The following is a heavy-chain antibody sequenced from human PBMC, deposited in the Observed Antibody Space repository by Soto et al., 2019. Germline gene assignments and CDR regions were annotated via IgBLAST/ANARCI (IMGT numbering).Heavy chain of an antibody. Sequence: GGSLRLSCAASGFIFSSYDMNWARQAPGKGLEWISFISSRSINIYYADSVKGRFTISRNNAKNSLYLQMNSLRAEDTAVYYCVRTRAATSAYWGQGSLVTVSS. CDR1: GFIFSSYD. J-gene: IGHJ4*02. D-gene: IGHD6-25*01. CDR2: ISSRSINI. V-gene: IGHV3-21*01. CDR3: VRTRAATSAY.